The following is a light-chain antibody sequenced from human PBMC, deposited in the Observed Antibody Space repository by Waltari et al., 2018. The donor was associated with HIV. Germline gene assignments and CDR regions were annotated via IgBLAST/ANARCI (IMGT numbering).Light chain of an antibody. Sequence: SYVLTQPPSVSVAPGKTARITCGGNNIGSKSVHWYQQKPGQAPVLVIYYNNDRPSGIRERFSGSNSGNTATLTISRVEAGDEANYYCQVWDSGVLFGGGTKLTVL. J-gene: IGLJ2*01. CDR2: YNN. CDR3: QVWDSGVL. CDR1: NIGSKS. V-gene: IGLV3-21*04.